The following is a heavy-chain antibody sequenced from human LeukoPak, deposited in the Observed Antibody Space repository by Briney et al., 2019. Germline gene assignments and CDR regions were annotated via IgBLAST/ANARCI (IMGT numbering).Heavy chain of an antibody. D-gene: IGHD3-3*01. CDR3: AFAYDFWSGYLDFYGMDV. CDR2: ISGSGGST. V-gene: IGHV3-23*01. J-gene: IGHJ6*02. Sequence: GGSLRLSCAASGFTFSSYAMSRVRQAPGKGLEWVSAISGSGGSTYYADSVKGRFTISRDNSKNTLYLQMNSLRAEDTAVYYWAFAYDFWSGYLDFYGMDVWGQGTTVTVSS. CDR1: GFTFSSYA.